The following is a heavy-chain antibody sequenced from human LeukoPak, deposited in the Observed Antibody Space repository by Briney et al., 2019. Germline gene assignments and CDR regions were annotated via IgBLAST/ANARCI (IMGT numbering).Heavy chain of an antibody. Sequence: ASVKVSCKASGYTFTSYGISWVRQAPGQGLEWMGWISAYNGSTNYAQKLQGRVTMTTDTSTSTAYMELRSLRSDDTAVYYCARSRDWSRSHYYYYMDVWGKGTTVTVSS. D-gene: IGHD2-21*01. CDR1: GYTFTSYG. CDR3: ARSRDWSRSHYYYYMDV. V-gene: IGHV1-18*01. CDR2: ISAYNGST. J-gene: IGHJ6*03.